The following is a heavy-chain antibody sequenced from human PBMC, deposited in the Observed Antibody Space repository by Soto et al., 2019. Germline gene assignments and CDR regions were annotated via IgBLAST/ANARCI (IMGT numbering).Heavy chain of an antibody. CDR2: IKSKTDGGTT. V-gene: IGHV3-15*01. CDR3: TFSGDYGLLDY. Sequence: PGGSLRLSCVASGFTFSNAWMSWVRQAPGKGLEWVGRIKSKTDGGTTDYAAPVKGRFTISGDDSKNTLYLQMNSLKTEDTAVYYCTFSGDYGLLDYWGQGTLVTVSS. CDR1: GFTFSNAW. J-gene: IGHJ4*02. D-gene: IGHD4-17*01.